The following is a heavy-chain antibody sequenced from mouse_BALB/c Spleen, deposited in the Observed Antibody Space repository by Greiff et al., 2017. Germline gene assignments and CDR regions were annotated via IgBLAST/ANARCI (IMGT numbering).Heavy chain of an antibody. CDR3: ARKENDAYFDY. D-gene: IGHD2-3*01. V-gene: IGHV1-69*02. CDR2: IDPSDSYT. J-gene: IGHJ2*01. CDR1: GYTFTSYW. Sequence: QVQLQQSGAELVKPGASVKLSCKASGYTFTSYWMHWVKQRPGQGLEWIGEIDPSDSYTNYNQKFKGKATLTVDKSSSTAYMQLSSLTSEDSAVYYCARKENDAYFDYGGKGTTLTVSS.